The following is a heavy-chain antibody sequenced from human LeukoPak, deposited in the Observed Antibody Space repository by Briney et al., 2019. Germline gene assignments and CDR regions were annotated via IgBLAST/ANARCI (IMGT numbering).Heavy chain of an antibody. CDR1: GYTFTGYY. Sequence: ASVKVSCKASGYTFTGYYVHWLRQAPGQGLEWMGWINSDSGGTNYAQKFQGRVTMTRDTSISTAYMELSSLRSDDIAVYYCARGRSRSWYVYWGQGTLVTVSS. CDR2: INSDSGGT. D-gene: IGHD6-13*01. CDR3: ARGRSRSWYVY. J-gene: IGHJ4*02. V-gene: IGHV1-2*02.